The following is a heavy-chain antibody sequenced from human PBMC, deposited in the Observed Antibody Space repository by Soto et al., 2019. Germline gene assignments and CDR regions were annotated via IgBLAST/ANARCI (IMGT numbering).Heavy chain of an antibody. CDR3: AREVGYGDFSAALLD. V-gene: IGHV1-69*01. Sequence: VQLMQSGAEVKQPGSSMKVSCKASGGTFSSHSINWERQAPGQGLEWMGGIITLFGTANYAQNFQGRVTITADHSTGTASMALNILRSDDTPLYYCAREVGYGDFSAALLDWGEGTLVTVSS. J-gene: IGHJ4*02. D-gene: IGHD4-17*01. CDR1: GGTFSSHS. CDR2: IITLFGTA.